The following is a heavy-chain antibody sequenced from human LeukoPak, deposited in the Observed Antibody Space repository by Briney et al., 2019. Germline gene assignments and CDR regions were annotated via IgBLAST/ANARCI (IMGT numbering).Heavy chain of an antibody. V-gene: IGHV4-39*01. CDR3: ARALQQWLHEN. Sequence: SETLSLTCTVSGGSISSSSYYWGWIRQPPGKGLEWIGSIYYSGSTYYNPSLRSRVTISVDTSKNQFSLKLSSVTAADTAVYYCARALQQWLHENWGQGTLVTVSS. CDR1: GGSISSSSYY. CDR2: IYYSGST. D-gene: IGHD6-19*01. J-gene: IGHJ4*02.